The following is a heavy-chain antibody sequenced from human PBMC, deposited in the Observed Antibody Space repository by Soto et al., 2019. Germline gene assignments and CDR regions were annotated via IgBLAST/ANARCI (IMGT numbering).Heavy chain of an antibody. J-gene: IGHJ4*02. D-gene: IGHD6-13*01. V-gene: IGHV3-30-3*01. CDR1: GFTFSSYA. CDR2: ISYDGSNK. Sequence: QVQLVESGGGVVQPGRSLRLSCAASGFTFSSYAMHWVRQAPGKGLEWVAVISYDGSNKYYADSVKGRFTISKDNSKNTLYLQMNSLRAEDTAVYYCAGDMVAAAGNYFDYWGQGTLVTVSS. CDR3: AGDMVAAAGNYFDY.